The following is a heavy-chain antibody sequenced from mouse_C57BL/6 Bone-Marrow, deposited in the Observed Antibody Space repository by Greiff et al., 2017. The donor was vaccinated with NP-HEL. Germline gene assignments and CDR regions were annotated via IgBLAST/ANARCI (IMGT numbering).Heavy chain of an antibody. CDR3: ARMGDYDRDWYFDV. CDR1: GFSLTSYA. V-gene: IGHV2-9-1*01. J-gene: IGHJ1*03. Sequence: VMLVESGPGLVAPSQSLSITCTVSGFSLTSYAISWVRQPPGKGLEWLGVIWTGGGTNYNSALKSRLSISKDNSKSQVFLKMNSLQTDDTARYYCARMGDYDRDWYFDVWGTGTTVTVSS. D-gene: IGHD2-4*01. CDR2: IWTGGGT.